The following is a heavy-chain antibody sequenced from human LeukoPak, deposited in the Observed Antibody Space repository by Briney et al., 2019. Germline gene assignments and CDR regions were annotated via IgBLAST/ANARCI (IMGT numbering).Heavy chain of an antibody. D-gene: IGHD5-18*01. CDR2: INPNSGGT. V-gene: IGHV1-2*02. Sequence: ASVKVSCKASGYTFTGYYMHWVRQAPGQGLGWMGWINPNSGGTNYAQKFQGRVTMTRDTSISTAYMELSRQRSDDTAVYYCERDTNSYDAFDIWGQGTMVTVSS. J-gene: IGHJ3*02. CDR1: GYTFTGYY. CDR3: ERDTNSYDAFDI.